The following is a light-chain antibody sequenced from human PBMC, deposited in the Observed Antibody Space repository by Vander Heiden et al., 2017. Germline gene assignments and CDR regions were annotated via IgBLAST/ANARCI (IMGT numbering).Light chain of an antibody. CDR1: NIETKS. CDR2: DDS. Sequence: SYVLTPPPSVSVAPGQTAKITCAGNNIETKSVHWYQQRPGQAPVLVVYDDSDRPSGIPERFSGSNSGNAATLTISRVEAGDEADYYCQVWDSVTDHQVFAPGTKVTVL. V-gene: IGLV3-21*02. J-gene: IGLJ1*01. CDR3: QVWDSVTDHQV.